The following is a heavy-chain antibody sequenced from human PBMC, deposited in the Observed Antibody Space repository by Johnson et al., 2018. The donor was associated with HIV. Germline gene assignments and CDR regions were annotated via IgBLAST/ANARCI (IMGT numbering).Heavy chain of an antibody. CDR3: ARDSGVPGNDAVDI. CDR2: ISYDGNKT. Sequence: QVQLVESGGGVVQTGRSLRLSCAASGFIFSSYAMHWVRQAPGEGLEWVAVISYDGNKTYYADSVRGLTISRDNSKNTLSLQLSSLRSEDTAGYYCARDSGVPGNDAVDIWGQGTMVTVSS. D-gene: IGHD3-10*01. J-gene: IGHJ3*02. V-gene: IGHV3-30*04. CDR1: GFIFSSYA.